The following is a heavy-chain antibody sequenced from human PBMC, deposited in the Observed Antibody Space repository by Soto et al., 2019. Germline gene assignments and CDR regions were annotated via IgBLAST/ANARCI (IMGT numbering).Heavy chain of an antibody. V-gene: IGHV3-23*01. D-gene: IGHD4-17*01. J-gene: IGHJ4*02. CDR3: AKDGDDYGDYSQADY. CDR1: GFTFSSYA. CDR2: ISGSGGST. Sequence: EVQLLESGGGLVQPGGSLRLSCAASGFTFSSYAMSWVRQAPGKGLEWVSAISGSGGSTYYADSVKGRFTISRDNSKNTLYLQMNSLRAEHTAVYYCAKDGDDYGDYSQADYWGQGTLVTVSS.